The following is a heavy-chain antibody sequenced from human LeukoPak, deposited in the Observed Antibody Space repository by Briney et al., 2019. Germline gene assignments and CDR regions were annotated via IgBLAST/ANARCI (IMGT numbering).Heavy chain of an antibody. D-gene: IGHD3-3*01. Sequence: PSETLSLTCAVYGGSFSGYYWSWIRQPPGKGLEWIGEINHSGSTNYNPSLKSRVTISVDTSKNQFSLKLSSVTAADTAVYYCARDRLEGAVGYYFDYWGQGTLVTVSS. CDR3: ARDRLEGAVGYYFDY. CDR1: GGSFSGYY. J-gene: IGHJ4*02. V-gene: IGHV4-34*01. CDR2: INHSGST.